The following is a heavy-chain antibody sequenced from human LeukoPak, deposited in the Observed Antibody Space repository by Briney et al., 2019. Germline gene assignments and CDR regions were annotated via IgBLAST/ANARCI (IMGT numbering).Heavy chain of an antibody. D-gene: IGHD3-22*01. CDR2: IYTSGST. CDR1: GGSISSYY. CDR3: AREPPRYYDSSGYNAFDI. J-gene: IGHJ3*02. V-gene: IGHV4-4*07. Sequence: SETLSLTCTVSGGSISSYYWTWIRQPAGKGLEWIGRIYTSGSTNYNPSLKSRVTMSVDTSNNQFSLNLSSVTAADTAVYYCAREPPRYYDSSGYNAFDIWGQGTMVTVSS.